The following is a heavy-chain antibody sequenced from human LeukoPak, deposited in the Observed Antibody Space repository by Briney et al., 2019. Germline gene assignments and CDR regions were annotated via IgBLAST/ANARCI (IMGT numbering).Heavy chain of an antibody. J-gene: IGHJ4*02. CDR2: LNPSSDYT. V-gene: IGHV1-46*01. D-gene: IGHD2-21*02. CDR1: GYTFSNYF. CDR3: ARARDQEFDF. Sequence: ASVKVSCKTSGYTFSNYFMHWIRQAPGQGPEWMGILNPSSDYTEYAEKFQGRVAMTKDTSTSTNYMELNRLTFEDTAVYFGARARDQEFDFWGQGTLVTVSS.